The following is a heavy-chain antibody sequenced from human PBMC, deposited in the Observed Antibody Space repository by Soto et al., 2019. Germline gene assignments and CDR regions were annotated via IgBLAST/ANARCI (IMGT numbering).Heavy chain of an antibody. D-gene: IGHD2-21*02. CDR2: IYYSGST. CDR1: GGSISSYY. CDR3: ARSEGGEHIVVVTAYPQYWYFDL. V-gene: IGHV4-59*01. Sequence: QVQLQESGPGLVKPSETLSLTCTVSGGSISSYYWSWIRQPPGKGLEWIGYIYYSGSTNYNPSLKSRVTISVDTSKNQFSLKLSSVTAADTAVYYCARSEGGEHIVVVTAYPQYWYFDLWGRGTLVTVSS. J-gene: IGHJ2*01.